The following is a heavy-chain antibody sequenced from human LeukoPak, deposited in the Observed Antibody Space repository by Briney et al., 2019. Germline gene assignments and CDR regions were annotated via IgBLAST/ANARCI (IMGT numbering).Heavy chain of an antibody. V-gene: IGHV1-69*13. CDR1: GGTFSSYA. CDR2: IIPIFGTA. Sequence: ASVKVSCKASGGTFSSYAISWVRQAPGQGLEWMGGIIPIFGTANYAQKFQGRVTITADESTSTAYMELRSLRSDDTAVYYCARAIDGSSYFDYWGQGTLVTVSS. J-gene: IGHJ4*02. D-gene: IGHD1-26*01. CDR3: ARAIDGSSYFDY.